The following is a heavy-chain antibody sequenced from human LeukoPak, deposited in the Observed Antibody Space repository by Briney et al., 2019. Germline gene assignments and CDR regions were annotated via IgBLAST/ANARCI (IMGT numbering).Heavy chain of an antibody. V-gene: IGHV1-2*02. D-gene: IGHD2-21*02. CDR1: RSSFSGYY. Sequence: ASVKVSCMASRSSFSGYYLHWVRQAPGQGLEWLGSINVASGDTNYKKTIQDRITVTRDTSVNTVYMEMSNLTADDTALYFCAKETSIVIEDIEGGGCDSWGKGTMVTV. CDR3: AKETSIVIEDIEGGGCDS. CDR2: INVASGDT. J-gene: IGHJ3*01.